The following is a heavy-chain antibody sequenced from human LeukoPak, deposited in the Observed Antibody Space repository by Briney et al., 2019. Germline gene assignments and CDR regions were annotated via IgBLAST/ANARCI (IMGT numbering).Heavy chain of an antibody. CDR3: ARGPVRLARPYDF. Sequence: SETLSLTCAVYGGSFSGYYWSWIRQPPGKGLEWIGEINHTGSTNYNPSFKSRVTMSADTPKNQFSLNLTSVTAADTALYYCARGPVRLARPYDFWGQGTLVTVSS. CDR2: INHTGST. J-gene: IGHJ4*02. D-gene: IGHD3-9*01. CDR1: GGSFSGYY. V-gene: IGHV4-34*01.